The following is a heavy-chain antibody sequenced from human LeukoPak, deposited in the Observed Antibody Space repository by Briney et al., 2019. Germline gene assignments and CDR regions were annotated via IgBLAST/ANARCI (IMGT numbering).Heavy chain of an antibody. CDR2: IKTKADGETT. Sequence: PGGSLRLSCTASGFTFSNAWMNWGRQAPGKGLEWVGRIKTKADGETTEYAAPVKGRFTISRDDSKNTLYLQMNSLKTEDTAVYYCTSRVTTTNDYWAQGTLVTVSS. CDR3: TSRVTTTNDY. V-gene: IGHV3-15*01. D-gene: IGHD4-17*01. J-gene: IGHJ4*02. CDR1: GFTFSNAW.